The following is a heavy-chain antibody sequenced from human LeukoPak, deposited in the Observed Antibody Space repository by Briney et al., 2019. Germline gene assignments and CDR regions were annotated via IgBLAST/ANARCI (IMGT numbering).Heavy chain of an antibody. Sequence: SETLSLTCTVSGDSISAYSWSWIRQPPGKGLVWIGYRSISHSETTNYNPSLKSRVTISVDTSKNQFSLKLSSVTAADTAVYYCASLGGEGYWFDPWGQGTLVTVSS. J-gene: IGHJ5*02. CDR1: GDSISAYS. CDR3: ASLGGEGYWFDP. D-gene: IGHD3-16*01. V-gene: IGHV4-59*01. CDR2: RSISHSETT.